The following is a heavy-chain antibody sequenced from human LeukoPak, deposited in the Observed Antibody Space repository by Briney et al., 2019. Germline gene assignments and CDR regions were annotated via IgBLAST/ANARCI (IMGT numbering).Heavy chain of an antibody. Sequence: GGSLRLSCAASGFTFSNAWMSWVRQAPGKGLEWVGRIKSKTDGGTTDYAAPVKGRFTISRDDSKNTLYLQMNSLKTEGTAVYYCAKDGTELYYFDYWGQGTLVTVSS. CDR3: AKDGTELYYFDY. V-gene: IGHV3-15*01. J-gene: IGHJ4*02. CDR2: IKSKTDGGTT. CDR1: GFTFSNAW. D-gene: IGHD3/OR15-3a*01.